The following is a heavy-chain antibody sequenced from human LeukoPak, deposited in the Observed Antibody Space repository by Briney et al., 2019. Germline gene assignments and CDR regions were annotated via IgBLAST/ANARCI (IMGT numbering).Heavy chain of an antibody. V-gene: IGHV3-53*01. CDR1: GFIVSNNY. CDR2: IYSDGST. J-gene: IGHJ4*02. Sequence: GGSLILSCAASGFIVSNNYMSWVRQAPGKGLEWVSVIYSDGSTYYADSVKGRFAISRDNSKNTLYLQMNSLRAEDTAVYYCARVVGVHFDYWGQGTLVTVSS. D-gene: IGHD1-26*01. CDR3: ARVVGVHFDY.